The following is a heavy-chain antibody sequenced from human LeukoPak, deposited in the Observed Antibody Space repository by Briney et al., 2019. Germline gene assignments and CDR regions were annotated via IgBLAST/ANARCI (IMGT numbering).Heavy chain of an antibody. CDR3: ATKDRMIVVVAPDAFDI. D-gene: IGHD3-22*01. CDR1: GGTFSSYA. J-gene: IGHJ3*02. Sequence: GSSVKVSCKASGGTFSSYAISWVRQAPGQGLEWMGRIIPILGIANYAQKFQGRVTITADKSTSTAYMELSSLRSEDTAVYYCATKDRMIVVVAPDAFDIWGQGTMVTVSS. V-gene: IGHV1-69*04. CDR2: IIPILGIA.